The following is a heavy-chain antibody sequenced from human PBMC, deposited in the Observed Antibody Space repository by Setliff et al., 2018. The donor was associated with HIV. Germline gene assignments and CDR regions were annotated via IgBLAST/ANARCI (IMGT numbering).Heavy chain of an antibody. CDR3: TRVRYGGTYDAFDV. CDR2: ILPTSGGT. J-gene: IGHJ3*01. D-gene: IGHD1-26*01. CDR1: GYTLTELS. Sequence: GASVKVSCKVSGYTLTELSIHWVRQAPGQGLEWMGRILPTSGGTLYAQKFQDRISLIRDTSTKTVYMELSSLRPEDTAVYYCTRVRYGGTYDAFDVWGQGTMVTVSS. V-gene: IGHV1-46*03.